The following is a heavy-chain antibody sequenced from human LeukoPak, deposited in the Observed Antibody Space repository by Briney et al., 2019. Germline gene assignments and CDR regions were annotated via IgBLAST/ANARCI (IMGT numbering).Heavy chain of an antibody. V-gene: IGHV4-34*01. D-gene: IGHD5-18*01. CDR1: GGSFSGYY. CDR2: INHSGST. CDR3: ARGFAAMVVYYFDY. Sequence: IPSETLSLTCAVYGGSFSGYYWSWIRQPPGKGLEWIGEINHSGSTNYNPSLKSRVTISVDTSKNQFSLKLSSVTAADTAVYYCARGFAAMVVYYFDYWGQGTLVTVSS. J-gene: IGHJ4*02.